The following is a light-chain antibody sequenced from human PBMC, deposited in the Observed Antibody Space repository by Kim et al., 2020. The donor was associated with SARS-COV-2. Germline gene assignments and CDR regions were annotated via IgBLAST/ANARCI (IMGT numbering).Light chain of an antibody. CDR2: EDD. J-gene: IGLJ2*01. CDR3: QSYNRDNVL. Sequence: GKTVHISCTPSDGSIDYNYVQWYQQRPGGVPTTVIYEDDQRPSGVSDRFSGSIDNSSNSASLTISGLRTEDEADYYCQSYNRDNVLFGGGTQLTVL. CDR1: DGSIDYNY. V-gene: IGLV6-57*03.